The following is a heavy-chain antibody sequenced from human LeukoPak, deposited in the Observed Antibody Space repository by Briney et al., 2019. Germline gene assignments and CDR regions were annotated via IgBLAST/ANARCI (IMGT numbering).Heavy chain of an antibody. CDR2: IWYDGSNK. CDR1: GLTVSTNY. J-gene: IGHJ6*02. Sequence: GGSLRLSCAASGLTVSTNYMNWVRQAPGKGLEWVAVIWYDGSNKYYADSVKGRFTISRDNSKNTLYLQMNSLRAEDTAVYYCARDVGIAVAGNYYYYYGMDVWGQGTTVTVSS. V-gene: IGHV3-33*08. CDR3: ARDVGIAVAGNYYYYYGMDV. D-gene: IGHD6-19*01.